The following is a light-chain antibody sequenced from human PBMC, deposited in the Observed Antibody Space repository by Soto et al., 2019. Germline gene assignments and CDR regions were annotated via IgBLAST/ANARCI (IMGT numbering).Light chain of an antibody. J-gene: IGKJ4*01. Sequence: AIQLTQSPSSLSASVGDRVTITCRASQAISSSLAWYQQKPGKVPKLLIYDASKLESGVPSRFSGSGSGTDFTLTISSLQPEDFASYYCQRFSSYPLTFGGGTKVEIK. CDR2: DAS. CDR1: QAISSS. CDR3: QRFSSYPLT. V-gene: IGKV1-13*02.